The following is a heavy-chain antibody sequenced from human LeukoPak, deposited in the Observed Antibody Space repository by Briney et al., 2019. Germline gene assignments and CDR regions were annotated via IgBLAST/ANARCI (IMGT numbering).Heavy chain of an antibody. D-gene: IGHD3-10*01. Sequence: PSETLSLTCTVSGGSISSSSYYWGWIRQPPGKRLEWIGSIYYSGSTYYNPSLKSRVTISVDTSKNQFSLKLSSVTAADTAVYYCARIRITMLPGRYYFDYWGQGTLVTVSS. V-gene: IGHV4-39*01. CDR1: GGSISSSSYY. CDR3: ARIRITMLPGRYYFDY. J-gene: IGHJ4*02. CDR2: IYYSGST.